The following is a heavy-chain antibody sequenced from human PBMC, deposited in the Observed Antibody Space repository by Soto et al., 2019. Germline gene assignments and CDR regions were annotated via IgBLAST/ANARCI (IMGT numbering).Heavy chain of an antibody. D-gene: IGHD1-1*01. CDR1: GFTFSSYG. CDR3: ARLYTWIMDY. CDR2: ISYDGSNK. Sequence: QVQLVESGGGVVQPGRSLRLSCAASGFTFSSYGMHWVRQAPGKGLEWVAVISYDGSNKYYSDSVKGRFTISRDNSKDTLYLQMNNLRDDDTAVYYCARLYTWIMDYWGQGTLVTVSS. J-gene: IGHJ4*02. V-gene: IGHV3-30*03.